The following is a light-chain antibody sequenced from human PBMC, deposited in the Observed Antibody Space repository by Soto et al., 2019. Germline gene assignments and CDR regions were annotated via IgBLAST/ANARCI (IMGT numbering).Light chain of an antibody. Sequence: QSALTQPASVXXXXGQSITISCTGTSSDIGDYDYVSWYQHLPGKAPKLLIFDVTHRPSGVSDRFSGSKSGNTASLTISGVRPEDEADYYCCSYTDIALDVVFGGGTKLTVL. CDR2: DVT. J-gene: IGLJ2*01. V-gene: IGLV2-14*01. CDR1: SSDIGDYDY. CDR3: CSYTDIALDVV.